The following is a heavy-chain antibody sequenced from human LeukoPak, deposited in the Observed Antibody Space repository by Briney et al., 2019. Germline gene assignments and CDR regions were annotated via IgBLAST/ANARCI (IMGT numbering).Heavy chain of an antibody. CDR2: ISSSSSTI. J-gene: IGHJ4*02. D-gene: IGHD4/OR15-4a*01. CDR3: ARRAGAYSHPYDY. V-gene: IGHV3-48*01. CDR1: GFTFSSYG. Sequence: GGSLRLSCAASGFTFSSYGMNWVRQAPGKGLEWLSHISSSSSTIKYADSVKGRFTISRDNAKNSVYLQMHSLTVEDTAVYYCARRAGAYSHPYDYWGQGTLVTVSS.